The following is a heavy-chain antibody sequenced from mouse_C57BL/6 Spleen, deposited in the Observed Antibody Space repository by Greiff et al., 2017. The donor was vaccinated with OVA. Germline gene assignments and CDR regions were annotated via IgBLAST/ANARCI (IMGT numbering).Heavy chain of an antibody. D-gene: IGHD2-4*01. Sequence: QVQLQQSGAELVKPGASVKLSCKASGYTFTEYTIHWVKQRSGQGLEWIGWFYPGSGSIKYNEKFKDKATLTADKSSSTVYMELSRLTSEDSAVYFCARHEERIDYDGGYAMDYWGQGTSVTVSS. J-gene: IGHJ4*01. CDR1: GYTFTEYT. V-gene: IGHV1-62-2*01. CDR2: FYPGSGSI. CDR3: ARHEERIDYDGGYAMDY.